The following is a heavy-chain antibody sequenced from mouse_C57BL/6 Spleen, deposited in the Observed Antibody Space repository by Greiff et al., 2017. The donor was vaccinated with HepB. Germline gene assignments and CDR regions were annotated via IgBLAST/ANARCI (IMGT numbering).Heavy chain of an antibody. J-gene: IGHJ3*01. CDR1: GFTFSDYG. CDR2: ISSGSSTI. V-gene: IGHV5-17*01. D-gene: IGHD1-1*01. CDR3: ARDYGSRIAY. Sequence: VQLKESGGGLVKPGGSLKLSCAASGFTFSDYGMHWVRQAPEKGLEWVAYISSGSSTIYYADTVKGRFTISRDNAKNTLFLQMTSLRSEDTAMYYCARDYGSRIAYWGQGTLVTVSA.